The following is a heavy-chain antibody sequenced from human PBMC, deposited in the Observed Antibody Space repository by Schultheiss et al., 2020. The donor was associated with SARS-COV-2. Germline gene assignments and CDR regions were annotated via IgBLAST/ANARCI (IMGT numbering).Heavy chain of an antibody. CDR3: AREHSGSYYLDY. J-gene: IGHJ4*02. Sequence: GGSLRLSCAASGFTFSSYWMHWVRQAPGKGLVWVSRINSDGSSTSYADSVKGRFTISRDNAKNTLYLQMNSLRAEDTAVYYCAREHSGSYYLDYWGQGTLVTVSS. CDR1: GFTFSSYW. V-gene: IGHV3-74*01. D-gene: IGHD1-26*01. CDR2: INSDGSST.